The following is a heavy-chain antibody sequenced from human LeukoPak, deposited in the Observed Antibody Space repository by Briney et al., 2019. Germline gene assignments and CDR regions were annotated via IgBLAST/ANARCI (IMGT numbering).Heavy chain of an antibody. CDR3: ARDAAYCSGGSCYFPPGY. CDR2: INPSGGST. J-gene: IGHJ4*02. V-gene: IGHV1-46*01. Sequence: ASVKVSCKASGYTFTSYYMHWVRQAPGQGLEWMGIINPSGGSTSYAQKFQGRVTMTRDTSTSTVYMELSSLRSGDTAVYYCARDAAYCSGGSCYFPPGYWGQGTLVTVSS. CDR1: GYTFTSYY. D-gene: IGHD2-15*01.